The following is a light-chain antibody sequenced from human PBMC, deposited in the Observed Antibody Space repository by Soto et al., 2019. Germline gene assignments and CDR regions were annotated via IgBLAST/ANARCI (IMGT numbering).Light chain of an antibody. CDR2: DVT. V-gene: IGLV2-14*01. J-gene: IGLJ2*01. CDR1: NSDIGAYNY. CDR3: SSYTSTNTLI. Sequence: QSALTQPASVSGSPGQSITISCTGTNSDIGAYNYVSWYQQHPGKAPKLMIYDVTNRPSGVSNRFSGSKSGNTASLTISGRQADDEADYYCSSYTSTNTLIFGGGTKLTVL.